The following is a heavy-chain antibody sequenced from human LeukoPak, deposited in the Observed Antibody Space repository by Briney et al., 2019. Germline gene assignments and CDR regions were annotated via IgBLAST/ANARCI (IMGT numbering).Heavy chain of an antibody. V-gene: IGHV3-21*01. CDR3: ARESVAAAAPFDY. J-gene: IGHJ4*02. Sequence: GGSLRLSCAASGFTVSSNYMSWVRQAPGKGLEWVSFISSSSSYIYYADSVKGRFTISRDNAKNSLYLQMNSLRAEDTAVYYCARESVAAAAPFDYWGQGTLVTVSS. CDR2: ISSSSSYI. CDR1: GFTVSSNY. D-gene: IGHD6-13*01.